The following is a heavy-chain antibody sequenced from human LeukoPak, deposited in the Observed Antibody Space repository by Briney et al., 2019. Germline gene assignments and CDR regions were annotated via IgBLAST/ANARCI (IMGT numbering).Heavy chain of an antibody. CDR3: AKNVVFTRYFDS. Sequence: GGSLRLSCAASGFTFSNHAMSWVRQAPGKGLQWVSFISGGVRTTEYADSVKGRFTVSRDNSMNSLSLHMDSLRVEDTAIYYCAKNVVFTRYFDSWGQGTLVTVSS. CDR1: GFTFSNHA. J-gene: IGHJ4*02. CDR2: ISGGVRTT. V-gene: IGHV3-23*01. D-gene: IGHD2-21*01.